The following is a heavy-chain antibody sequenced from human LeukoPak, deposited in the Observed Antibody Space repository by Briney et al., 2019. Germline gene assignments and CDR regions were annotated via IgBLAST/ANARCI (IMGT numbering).Heavy chain of an antibody. CDR3: ARGGYYDSTAAFDI. J-gene: IGHJ3*02. D-gene: IGHD3-22*01. V-gene: IGHV4-4*02. CDR1: GGSISSSNW. Sequence: SETLSLTCAVSGGSISSSNWWSWVRQPPGKGLEWIGEIYHSGSTNYNPSLKSRVTISVDKSKNQFSLKLSSVTAADTAVYYCARGGYYDSTAAFDIWGQGTMVTVSS. CDR2: IYHSGST.